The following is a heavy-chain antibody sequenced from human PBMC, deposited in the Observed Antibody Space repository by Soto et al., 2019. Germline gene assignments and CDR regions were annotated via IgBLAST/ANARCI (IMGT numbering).Heavy chain of an antibody. CDR2: INAGNGNT. V-gene: IGHV1-3*01. CDR1: GYTFTSYG. Sequence: ASVKVSCKASGYTFTSYGISWVRQAPGQGLEWMGWINAGNGNTKYSQKFQGRVTITRDTSASTAYMELSSLRSEDTAVYYCARETNNTVTSGERYFDYWGQGTLVTVSS. CDR3: ARETNNTVTSGERYFDY. D-gene: IGHD4-4*01. J-gene: IGHJ4*02.